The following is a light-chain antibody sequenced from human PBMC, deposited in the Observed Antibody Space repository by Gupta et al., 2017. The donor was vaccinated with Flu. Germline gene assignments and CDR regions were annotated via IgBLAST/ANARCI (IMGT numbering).Light chain of an antibody. CDR3: QSYDTRLSGYV. J-gene: IGLJ1*01. CDR1: SSTIGAGQD. Sequence: QSVLTQPPSVSGAPGQRVTFSSTGGSSTIGAGQDVHWYQHLPGTAPKLLIYDYTYRASGVPDRFSGSKSATSATLAITGLQADDEAYYYCQSYDTRLSGYVFGSGTKVTVL. CDR2: DYT. V-gene: IGLV1-40*01.